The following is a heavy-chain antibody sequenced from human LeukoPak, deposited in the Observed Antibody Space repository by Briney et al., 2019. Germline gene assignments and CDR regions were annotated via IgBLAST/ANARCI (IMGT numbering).Heavy chain of an antibody. Sequence: GGSLRLSCASSGFTVITNDMTLVREAPGKGLEWVSVLYSDGNTKYADSVQGRFTISRDNSKNTLYLEMNSLSPDDTAVYYCARGVEPLAANTLAYWGQGTLVTVSS. CDR1: GFTVITND. D-gene: IGHD1-14*01. V-gene: IGHV3-53*01. CDR2: LYSDGNT. J-gene: IGHJ4*02. CDR3: ARGVEPLAANTLAY.